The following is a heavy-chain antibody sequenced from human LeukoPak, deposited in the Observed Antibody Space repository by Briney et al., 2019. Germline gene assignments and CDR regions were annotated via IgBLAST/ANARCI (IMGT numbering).Heavy chain of an antibody. Sequence: PGGSLRLSCAASGFTVSSNYMSWVRQAPGKGLEWVSVIYSGGSTYYADSAKGRFTISRDNSKNTLDLQMNSLRAEDTAVYYCARDSAAGLDYWGQGTLVTVSS. CDR2: IYSGGST. J-gene: IGHJ4*02. D-gene: IGHD2-21*01. CDR1: GFTVSSNY. V-gene: IGHV3-66*02. CDR3: ARDSAAGLDY.